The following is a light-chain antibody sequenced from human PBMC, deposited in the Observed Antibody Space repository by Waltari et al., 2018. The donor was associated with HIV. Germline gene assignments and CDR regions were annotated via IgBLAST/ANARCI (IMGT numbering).Light chain of an antibody. J-gene: IGKJ1*01. Sequence: DIVMTQSPATLSVSPGERATLSCRASQSVTSNLACYQQKHGQSHRLLIYAASTRTTGIPARFSGSGSGTEFTLTISSLQSEDFAVYYCQQCNNWPPWTFGQGTKVEIK. CDR1: QSVTSN. V-gene: IGKV3-15*01. CDR3: QQCNNWPPWT. CDR2: AAS.